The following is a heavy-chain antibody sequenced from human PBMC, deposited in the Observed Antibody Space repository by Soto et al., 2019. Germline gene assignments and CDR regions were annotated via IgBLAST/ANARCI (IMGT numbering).Heavy chain of an antibody. V-gene: IGHV4-4*02. CDR3: ARGRGRYSSGWSWFDP. D-gene: IGHD6-19*01. Sequence: TSETLSLTCGVSGGTIRSPDWWTWVRQPPGKGLEWIGEIFQSGSTNYTPSLESRVTISVDKSKNQFSLTLTFVTAADTAVYFCARGRGRYSSGWSWFDPWGQGILVTVSS. J-gene: IGHJ5*02. CDR1: GGTIRSPDW. CDR2: IFQSGST.